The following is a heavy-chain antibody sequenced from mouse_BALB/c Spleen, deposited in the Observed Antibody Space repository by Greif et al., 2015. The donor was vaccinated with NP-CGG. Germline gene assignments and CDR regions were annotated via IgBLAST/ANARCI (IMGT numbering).Heavy chain of an antibody. CDR1: GFTFSDYY. D-gene: IGHD2-4*01. J-gene: IGHJ3*01. V-gene: IGHV5-4*02. CDR3: ARNYYDFSWFAY. Sequence: EVKLEESGRGLVKPGGSLKLSCAASGFTFSDYYMYWVRQTPEKRLEWVATISDGGSYTYYPDSVKGRFTISRDNAKNNLYLQMSSLKSEDTAMYYCARNYYDFSWFAYWGQGTLVTVSA. CDR2: ISDGGSYT.